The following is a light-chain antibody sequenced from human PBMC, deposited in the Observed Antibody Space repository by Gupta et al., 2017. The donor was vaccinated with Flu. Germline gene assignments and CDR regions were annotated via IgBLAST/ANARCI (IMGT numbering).Light chain of an antibody. CDR3: RGGEHWPWA. CDR2: LVS. CDR1: QSLVYSDGSTV. Sequence: DVVMTQSPLSLPVTLGQPASISCRSSQSLVYSDGSTVLHWFQQRPGQSPRRLIYLVSHRDSGVPDRFTGSASGTEFTLKISMVAAEDVGIYFCRGGEHWPWAFGQGTKVEIK. V-gene: IGKV2-30*01. J-gene: IGKJ1*01.